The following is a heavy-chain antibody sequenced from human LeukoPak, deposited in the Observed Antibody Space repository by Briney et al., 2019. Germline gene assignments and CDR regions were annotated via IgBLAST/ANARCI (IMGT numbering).Heavy chain of an antibody. D-gene: IGHD6-13*01. V-gene: IGHV3-7*01. J-gene: IGHJ1*01. CDR2: IKYDGNEK. CDR1: GFTFSSYW. Sequence: GGSLRLFCAASGFTFSSYWLFWVRQAPGKGLAWVANIKYDGNEKNYVDSVKGRFTSSRENAQKSLYLQMNSLRAEDAAVYYCARVYSSSWFDAEYFQHWGQGTLVTVSS. CDR3: ARVYSSSWFDAEYFQH.